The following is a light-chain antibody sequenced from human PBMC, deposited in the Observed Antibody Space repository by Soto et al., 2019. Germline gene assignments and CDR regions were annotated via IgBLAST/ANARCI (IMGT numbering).Light chain of an antibody. J-gene: IGKJ5*01. CDR1: QSVSSSY. V-gene: IGKV3-20*01. CDR3: RQDDSSPIT. Sequence: EIVLTQSPGTLSLTPGERATLSCRARQSVSSSYLAWYQQKPGQAPRLLIYGASSRSTGIPDRFSGSGYGTHFTLTISRLEAEDFAVYYCRQDDSSPITFGQGTRLDIK. CDR2: GAS.